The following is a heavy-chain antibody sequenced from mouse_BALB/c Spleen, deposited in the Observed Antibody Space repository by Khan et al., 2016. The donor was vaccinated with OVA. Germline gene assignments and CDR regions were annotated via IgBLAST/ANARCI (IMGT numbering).Heavy chain of an antibody. CDR3: AREASSWDFSFPY. D-gene: IGHD4-1*01. CDR2: INPYNAGT. V-gene: IGHV1S136*01. Sequence: VRLQQSGPELVEPGASVKMSCKASGYTFTNYVMHWVKQKPGQGLEWIGYINPYNAGTRYNEKFKGKATLTSDISSTTAYMELSRLTPEDSAVYYCAREASSWDFSFPYWGQGTLVTVST. J-gene: IGHJ3*01. CDR1: GYTFTNYV.